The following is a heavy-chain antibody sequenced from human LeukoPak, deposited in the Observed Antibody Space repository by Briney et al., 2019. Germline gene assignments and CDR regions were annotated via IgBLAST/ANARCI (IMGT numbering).Heavy chain of an antibody. J-gene: IGHJ4*02. CDR2: INHSGST. V-gene: IGHV4-34*01. CDR1: GGSFSGYY. D-gene: IGHD6-19*01. Sequence: SETLSLTCAVYGGSFSGYYWSWIRQPPGKGLEWIGEINHSGSTNYNPSLKSRVTISVDTSKNQFSLKLSPVTAADTAVYYCASLRSGWRDYWGQGTLVTVSS. CDR3: ASLRSGWRDY.